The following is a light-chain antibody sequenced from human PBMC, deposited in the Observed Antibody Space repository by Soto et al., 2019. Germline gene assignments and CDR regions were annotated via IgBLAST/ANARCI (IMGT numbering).Light chain of an antibody. CDR1: SSNIGSNY. Sequence: QSVLTQPPSASGTPGQRVTISCSGSSSNIGSNYVYWYQQLPGTAPKLLIYRSNQRPSGVPDRFSGSKSGTSASLAISGLRSEDEAAYYCAAWDDSLSGWVFGGGTKLTVL. CDR3: AAWDDSLSGWV. V-gene: IGLV1-47*01. J-gene: IGLJ3*02. CDR2: RSN.